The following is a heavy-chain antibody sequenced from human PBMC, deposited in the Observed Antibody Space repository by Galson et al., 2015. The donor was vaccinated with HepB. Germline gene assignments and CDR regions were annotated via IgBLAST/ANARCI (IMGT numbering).Heavy chain of an antibody. CDR2: ISYDGGDK. CDR3: AREGETTSHYDYDNYFMDV. V-gene: IGHV3-30*03. Sequence: SLRLSCAASGFTFMNYGMHWVRQAPGKGLEWVAFISYDGGDKYYADSVRGRFTISRDNSNNTLYLQMNSLRGEDAAVFYCAREGETTSHYDYDNYFMDVWGRGTTVTVSS. D-gene: IGHD3-10*01. J-gene: IGHJ6*03. CDR1: GFTFMNYG.